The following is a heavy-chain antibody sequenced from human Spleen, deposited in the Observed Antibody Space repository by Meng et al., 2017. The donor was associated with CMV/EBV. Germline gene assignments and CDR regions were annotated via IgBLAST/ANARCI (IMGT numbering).Heavy chain of an antibody. D-gene: IGHD6-6*01. CDR3: AKGDSISSGGNYFDY. V-gene: IGHV3-23*01. CDR1: GFTFITYA. Sequence: GESLKISCAASGFTFITYAMAWVRQAPGKGLEWVSSISDSGGSTYYADSVKGRFTISRDNSKNTLYLQMNSLEAEDTAVYYCAKGDSISSGGNYFDYWGQGTLVTVSS. J-gene: IGHJ4*02. CDR2: ISDSGGST.